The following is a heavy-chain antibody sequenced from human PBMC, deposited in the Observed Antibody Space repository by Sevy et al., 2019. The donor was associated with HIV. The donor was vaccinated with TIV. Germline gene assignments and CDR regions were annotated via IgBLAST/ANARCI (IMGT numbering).Heavy chain of an antibody. Sequence: GGSLRLSCAASGFTFSSYAMSWVRQAPGKGLEWVSAFSGSGGSTYYADSVKGRFTISRDNSKNTLYLQMNSLRAEDTAVYYCAKILLGGGRMDVWGQGTTVTVSS. CDR3: AKILLGGGRMDV. CDR1: GFTFSSYA. V-gene: IGHV3-23*01. J-gene: IGHJ6*02. CDR2: FSGSGGST.